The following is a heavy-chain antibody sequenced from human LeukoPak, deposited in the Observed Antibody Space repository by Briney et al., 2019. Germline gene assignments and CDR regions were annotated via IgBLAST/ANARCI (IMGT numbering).Heavy chain of an antibody. V-gene: IGHV7-4-1*02. CDR3: AREGLTGWYSSGWHYGY. CDR2: INTNTGNP. D-gene: IGHD6-19*01. CDR1: GYTFTSYA. Sequence: GASVKVSCKASGYTFTSYAMNWVRQAPGQGLEWMGWINTNTGNPTYAQGFTGRFVFSLDTSVSTAYLQISSLKAEDTAVYYCAREGLTGWYSSGWHYGYWGQGTLVNVSS. J-gene: IGHJ4*02.